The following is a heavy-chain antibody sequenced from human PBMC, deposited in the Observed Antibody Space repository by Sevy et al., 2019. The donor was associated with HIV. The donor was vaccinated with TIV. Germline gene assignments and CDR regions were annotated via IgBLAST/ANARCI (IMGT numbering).Heavy chain of an antibody. V-gene: IGHV1-18*01. J-gene: IGHJ4*02. CDR2: ISAYNGNT. CDR3: ARDSVGSSGPEKTFDY. D-gene: IGHD6-6*01. CDR1: GYTFTSYG. Sequence: ASVKVSCKASGYTFTSYGISWVRQAPGQGLEWMGWISAYNGNTNYAQKLQGRVTMTTDTSTSTAYMELRSLRSDDTAVYYCARDSVGSSGPEKTFDYWGQGTLVTVSS.